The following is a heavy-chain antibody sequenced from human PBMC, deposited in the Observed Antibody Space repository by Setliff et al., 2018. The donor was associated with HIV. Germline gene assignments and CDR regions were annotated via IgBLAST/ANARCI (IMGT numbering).Heavy chain of an antibody. CDR3: ARGTKLVWGRWFDP. D-gene: IGHD3-16*01. CDR1: GGSFSDYH. Sequence: PSETLSLTCAVYGGSFSDYHWSWIRQAPRKRLEWIGELNDSGSTTYNPSVKSRVTISVDTSKNQFSLRLSSVTAADTAVYYCARGTKLVWGRWFDPWGQGTLVTVS. CDR2: LNDSGST. J-gene: IGHJ5*02. V-gene: IGHV4-34*01.